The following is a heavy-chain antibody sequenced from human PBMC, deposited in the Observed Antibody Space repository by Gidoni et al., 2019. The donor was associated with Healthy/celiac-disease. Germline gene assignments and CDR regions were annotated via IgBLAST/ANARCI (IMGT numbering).Heavy chain of an antibody. CDR3: ASQTYCSGGSCYSPYYGMDV. V-gene: IGHV1-8*01. CDR2: MNPNSGNT. Sequence: QVQLVQSGAEVKKPGASVKVSCKASGYTFTSYDINWVRQATGQWLEWMGWMNPNSGNTGYAQKFQGRVTMTRNTSISTAYMELSSLRSEDTAVYYCASQTYCSGGSCYSPYYGMDVWGQGTTVTVSS. CDR1: GYTFTSYD. D-gene: IGHD2-15*01. J-gene: IGHJ6*02.